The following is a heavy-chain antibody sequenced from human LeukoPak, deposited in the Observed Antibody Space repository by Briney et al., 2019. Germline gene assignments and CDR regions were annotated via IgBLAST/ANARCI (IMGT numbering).Heavy chain of an antibody. CDR3: ARDRYDSSGYYSKGFDP. Sequence: ASVKVSCKASGYTFTSYYMHWVRQAPGQGLEWMGIINPSGGSTGYAQKFQGRVTMTRDTSTSTVYMELSSLRSEDTAVYYCARDRYDSSGYYSKGFDPWGQGTLVTVSS. CDR2: INPSGGST. CDR1: GYTFTSYY. D-gene: IGHD3-22*01. V-gene: IGHV1-46*01. J-gene: IGHJ5*02.